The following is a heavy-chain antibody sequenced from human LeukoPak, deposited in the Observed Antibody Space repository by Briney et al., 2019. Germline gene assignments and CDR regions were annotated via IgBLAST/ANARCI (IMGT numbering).Heavy chain of an antibody. Sequence: ASVKVSCKASGYTFTSYGISWVRQAPGQGLEWMGWISAYNGNTNYAQKLQGRVTMTTDTSTSTAYMELRSLRSDDTAVYYCARNGVGSNLLLRDAFDIWGQGTMVTVSS. CDR3: ARNGVGSNLLLRDAFDI. D-gene: IGHD2/OR15-2a*01. CDR1: GYTFTSYG. J-gene: IGHJ3*02. CDR2: ISAYNGNT. V-gene: IGHV1-18*01.